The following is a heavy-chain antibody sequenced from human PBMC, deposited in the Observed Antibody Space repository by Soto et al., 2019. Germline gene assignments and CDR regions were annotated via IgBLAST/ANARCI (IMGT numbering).Heavy chain of an antibody. CDR2: ISGSGGST. CDR1: GFTFSSYA. D-gene: IGHD2-2*01. J-gene: IGHJ5*02. CDR3: AKRGGHIVVVPAARTPDWFDP. Sequence: GGSLRLSCAASGFTFSSYAMSWVRQAPGKGLEWVSAISGSGGSTYYADSVKGRFTISRDNSKNTLYLQMNSLRAEDTAVYYCAKRGGHIVVVPAARTPDWFDPWGQGTLVTVSS. V-gene: IGHV3-23*01.